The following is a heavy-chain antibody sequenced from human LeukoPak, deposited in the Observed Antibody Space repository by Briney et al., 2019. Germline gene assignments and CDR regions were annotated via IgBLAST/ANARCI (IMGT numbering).Heavy chain of an antibody. V-gene: IGHV1-18*01. CDR3: ARDGNDYGDYAYWFDP. D-gene: IGHD4-17*01. J-gene: IGHJ5*02. CDR2: ISAYNGNT. Sequence: ASVKVSCKASGYTFTSYGISWVRQAPGQGLEWMGWISAYNGNTNYAQKLQGRVTMTTDTSTSTAYMELRSLRSDDTAVYYCARDGNDYGDYAYWFDPWGQGTLVTVSS. CDR1: GYTFTSYG.